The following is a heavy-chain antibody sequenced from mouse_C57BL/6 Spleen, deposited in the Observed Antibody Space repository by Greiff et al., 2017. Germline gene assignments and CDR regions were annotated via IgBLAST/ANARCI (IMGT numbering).Heavy chain of an antibody. CDR2: IDPSDSYT. V-gene: IGHV1-59*01. CDR1: GYTFTSYW. Sequence: QVQLQQPGAELVRPGTSVKLSCKASGYTFTSYWMHWVKQRPGQGLEWIGVIDPSDSYTNYNQKFKGKATLTVDTSSSTAYMQLSSLTSEDSAVYYCAREEEISLYFDDWGQGTTLTVSS. CDR3: AREEEISLYFDD. J-gene: IGHJ2*01.